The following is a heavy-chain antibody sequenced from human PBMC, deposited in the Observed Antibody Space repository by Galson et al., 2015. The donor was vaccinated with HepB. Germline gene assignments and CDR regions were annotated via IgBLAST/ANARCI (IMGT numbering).Heavy chain of an antibody. J-gene: IGHJ4*02. Sequence: SVKVSCKASGGTFSSYAIGWVRQAPGQGLEWMGGIIPIFGTANYAQKFQGRVTITADESTSTAYMELSSLRSEDTAVYYCARGGRVDYDSSGYSNPFDYWGQGTLVTVSS. V-gene: IGHV1-69*13. CDR3: ARGGRVDYDSSGYSNPFDY. CDR2: IIPIFGTA. D-gene: IGHD3-22*01. CDR1: GGTFSSYA.